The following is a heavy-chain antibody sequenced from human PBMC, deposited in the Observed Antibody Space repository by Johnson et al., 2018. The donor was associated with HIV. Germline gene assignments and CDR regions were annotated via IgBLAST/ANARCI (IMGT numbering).Heavy chain of an antibody. CDR2: IKQDGNEK. J-gene: IGHJ3*02. CDR1: GFTFSSYA. Sequence: VQLVESGGGLVQPGGSLRLSCAASGFTFSSYAMSWVRQAPGKGLEWVASIKQDGNEKYYVDSVKGRFTISRDNAKNSVDLQMNSLRAEDTAVYYCARALADGWFSYDVFDIWGQGTMVTVSS. V-gene: IGHV3-7*03. D-gene: IGHD3-10*01. CDR3: ARALADGWFSYDVFDI.